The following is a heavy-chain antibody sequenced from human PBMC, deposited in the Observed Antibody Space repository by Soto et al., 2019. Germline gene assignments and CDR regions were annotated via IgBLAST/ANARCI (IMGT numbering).Heavy chain of an antibody. CDR3: AKADGYVPYFDY. D-gene: IGHD5-12*01. CDR1: GFTFSSYA. CDR2: ISGSGGST. Sequence: EVQLLESAGGLVQPGGSLRLSCAASGFTFSSYAMSWVRQAPGKGLEWVSAISGSGGSTYYADSVKGRFTISRDNSKNTLYLQMNSLRAEDTAVYYCAKADGYVPYFDYWGQGTLVTVSS. J-gene: IGHJ4*02. V-gene: IGHV3-23*01.